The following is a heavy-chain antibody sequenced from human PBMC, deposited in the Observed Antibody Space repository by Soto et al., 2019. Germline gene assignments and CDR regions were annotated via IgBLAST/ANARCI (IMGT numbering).Heavy chain of an antibody. Sequence: SGPTLVNPTQTLTLTCTFSGFSLSTSGMCVSWICQPPGKALEWLALIDWDDDKYYGTSLKTRLTISKDTSKNQVVLTMTNMDPVDTATYYCARAYYDILTGYYEVPFDYWGQGTLVTVSS. CDR3: ARAYYDILTGYYEVPFDY. D-gene: IGHD3-9*01. CDR2: IDWDDDK. V-gene: IGHV2-70*01. J-gene: IGHJ4*02. CDR1: GFSLSTSGMC.